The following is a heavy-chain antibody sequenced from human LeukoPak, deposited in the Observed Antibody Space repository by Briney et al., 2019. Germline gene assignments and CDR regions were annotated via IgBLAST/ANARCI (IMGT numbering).Heavy chain of an antibody. J-gene: IGHJ3*02. CDR1: GGSISGSGSSYY. Sequence: PSETLSPTCTVSGGSISGSGSSYYWVWIRQPPGKGLEWIGSIYYSGSTYYNPSLKSRVTISVDTSKNQFSLKLSSVTAADTAVYFCARTPRYSGNYYNAFDIWGQGTTVTVSS. CDR2: IYYSGST. V-gene: IGHV4-39*01. CDR3: ARTPRYSGNYYNAFDI. D-gene: IGHD1-26*01.